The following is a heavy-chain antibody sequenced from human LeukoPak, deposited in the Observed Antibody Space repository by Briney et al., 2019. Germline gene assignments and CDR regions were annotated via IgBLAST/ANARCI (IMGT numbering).Heavy chain of an antibody. V-gene: IGHV1-46*01. CDR1: GYTFTSYF. J-gene: IGHJ4*02. D-gene: IGHD6-19*01. Sequence: GASVKVSCKASGYTFTSYFMHWVRQAPGQGLEWMGIINPSGGSTSYAQKFQGRVTMTRDTSTSMVYMELTSLRSEDTAVYYCARDPEGGGCYFDHWGQGTLVTVSS. CDR2: INPSGGST. CDR3: ARDPEGGGCYFDH.